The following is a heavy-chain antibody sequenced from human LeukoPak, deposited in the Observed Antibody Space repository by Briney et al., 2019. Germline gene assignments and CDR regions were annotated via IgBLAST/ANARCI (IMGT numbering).Heavy chain of an antibody. V-gene: IGHV4-34*01. CDR2: INHSGST. J-gene: IGHJ4*02. CDR3: ASLRDSSGYYIVDY. Sequence: SETLSLNCAVYGGSFSGYYWSWIRQPPGKGLEWIGEINHSGSTNYNPSLKSRVTISVDTSKNQFSLKLSSVTAADTAVYYCASLRDSSGYYIVDYWGQGTLVTVSS. D-gene: IGHD3-22*01. CDR1: GGSFSGYY.